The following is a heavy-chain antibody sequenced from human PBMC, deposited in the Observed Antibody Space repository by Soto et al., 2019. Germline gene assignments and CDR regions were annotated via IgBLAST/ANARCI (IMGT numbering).Heavy chain of an antibody. CDR2: IIPIFGTA. D-gene: IGHD1-1*01. Sequence: SVKVSCKASGGTFSSYAISWVRQAPGQGLEWMGGIIPIFGTANYAQKFQGRVTITADESTSTAYMELSSLRSEDTAVYYCARDYRPGFGTYYYYGMDVWGQGTTVTVSS. J-gene: IGHJ6*02. V-gene: IGHV1-69*13. CDR3: ARDYRPGFGTYYYYGMDV. CDR1: GGTFSSYA.